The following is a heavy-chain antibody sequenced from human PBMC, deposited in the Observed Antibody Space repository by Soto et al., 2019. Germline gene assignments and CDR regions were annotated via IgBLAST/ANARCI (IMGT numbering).Heavy chain of an antibody. V-gene: IGHV3-9*01. CDR1: GFTFDDYA. CDR2: ISWNSGSI. J-gene: IGHJ4*02. Sequence: EVQLVESGGGLVQPGRSLRLSCAASGFTFDDYAMHWVRQAPGKGLEWVSGISWNSGSIGYADSVKGRFTISRDNAKNSLYLAVTTLGAEETALYYCAKGGQLLTEGGGYWGQGTLVTVSS. CDR3: AKGGQLLTEGGGY. D-gene: IGHD2-2*01.